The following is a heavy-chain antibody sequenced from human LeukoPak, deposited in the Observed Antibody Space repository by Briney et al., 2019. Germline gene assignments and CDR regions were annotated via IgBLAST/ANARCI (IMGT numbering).Heavy chain of an antibody. J-gene: IGHJ5*02. D-gene: IGHD2-15*01. CDR2: VDPSIGGT. CDR3: ARAYCSGGSCYSP. V-gene: IGHV1-2*02. CDR1: GYSFSGDY. Sequence: GASVEVSCKASGYSFSGDYIHWLRQAPGQGLEWMGWVDPSIGGTDYAQKFQGRVTMTRDTSISTAYMELSSLTPDDTAVYYCARAYCSGGSCYSPWGQGTLVTVSS.